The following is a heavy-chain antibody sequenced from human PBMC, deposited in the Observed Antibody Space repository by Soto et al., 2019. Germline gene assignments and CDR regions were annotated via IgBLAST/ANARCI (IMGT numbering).Heavy chain of an antibody. V-gene: IGHV4-59*01. CDR1: GGSISSYY. D-gene: IGHD2-8*01. J-gene: IGHJ6*02. Sequence: TSETLSLTCTVSGGSISSYYWSWIRQPPGKGLEWIGYIYYSGSTNYNPSLKSRVTISVDTSKNQFSLKLSSVTAADTAVYYCARDRNYCTNGVCYGMDVWGQGTTVTVSS. CDR3: ARDRNYCTNGVCYGMDV. CDR2: IYYSGST.